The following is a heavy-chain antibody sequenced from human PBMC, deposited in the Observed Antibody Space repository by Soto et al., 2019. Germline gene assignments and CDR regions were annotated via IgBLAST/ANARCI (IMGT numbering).Heavy chain of an antibody. Sequence: ESGGGLVQPGGSLRLSCAASGFFFPTYWMSWVRQAPGKGLEWVADINQDGSEKYHVDSVKGRFTISRDNPKNSLYLQMNSLRAEDTAIYYCTRGGDYGGRQDAFDIWGQGTMVTVSS. CDR3: TRGGDYGGRQDAFDI. D-gene: IGHD4-17*01. CDR1: GFFFPTYW. V-gene: IGHV3-7*03. J-gene: IGHJ3*02. CDR2: INQDGSEK.